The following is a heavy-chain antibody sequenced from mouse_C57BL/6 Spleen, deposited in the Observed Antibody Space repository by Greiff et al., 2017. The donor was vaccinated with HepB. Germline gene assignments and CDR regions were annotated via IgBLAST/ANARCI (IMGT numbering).Heavy chain of an antibody. Sequence: DVQLVESGGGLVKPGGSLKLSCAASGFTFSDYGMHWVRQAPEKGLEWVAYISSGSSTIYYADTVKGRFTISRDNAKNTLFLPMTSLRSEDTSMYYCANGNRAMDYRGQGTSVTVSS. CDR3: ANGNRAMDY. J-gene: IGHJ4*01. V-gene: IGHV5-17*01. CDR2: ISSGSSTI. D-gene: IGHD2-1*01. CDR1: GFTFSDYG.